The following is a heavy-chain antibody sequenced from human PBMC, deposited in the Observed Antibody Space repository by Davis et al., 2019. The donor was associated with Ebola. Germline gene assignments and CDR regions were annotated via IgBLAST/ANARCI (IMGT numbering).Heavy chain of an antibody. J-gene: IGHJ4*02. D-gene: IGHD3-16*01. CDR3: ARSLGGWTEGYYFDY. CDR2: ISAYNGNT. V-gene: IGHV1-18*01. Sequence: ASVKVSCKASGYTFTSYGISWVRQAPGQGLEWMGWISAYNGNTNYAQKLQGRVTMTTDTSTSTAYMELRSLRSDDAAVYYCARSLGGWTEGYYFDYWGQGTLVAVSS. CDR1: GYTFTSYG.